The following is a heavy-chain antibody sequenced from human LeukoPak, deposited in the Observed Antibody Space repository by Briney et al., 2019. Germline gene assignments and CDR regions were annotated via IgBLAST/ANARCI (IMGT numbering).Heavy chain of an antibody. V-gene: IGHV4-39*01. J-gene: IGHJ6*02. CDR2: IYYSGST. CDR1: GGSISTDASY. Sequence: SSETLSLTCTVSGGSISTDASYWAWIRQPPGKGLEWIGSIYYSGSTYYSSSLKSRVTLSVDTSKNQFSLKMSSVTAADTAVFYCARLFSRGWEYHFGLDVWGQGTTVTVS. D-gene: IGHD6-19*01. CDR3: ARLFSRGWEYHFGLDV.